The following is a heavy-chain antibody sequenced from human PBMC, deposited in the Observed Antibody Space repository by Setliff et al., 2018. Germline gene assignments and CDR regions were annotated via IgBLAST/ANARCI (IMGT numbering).Heavy chain of an antibody. J-gene: IGHJ3*02. D-gene: IGHD6-13*01. CDR2: ISRSSTYI. V-gene: IGHV3-21*01. CDR3: ASAGHSGSWFPFDAFHI. CDR1: GFTFNSYW. Sequence: GSLRLSCAASGFTFNSYWMNWVRQAPGKGLEWVSSISRSSTYIYYADSMKGRFTISRDNAKNSLYLQMNSLRAEDTAVYYCASAGHSGSWFPFDAFHIWGQGTMVTVSS.